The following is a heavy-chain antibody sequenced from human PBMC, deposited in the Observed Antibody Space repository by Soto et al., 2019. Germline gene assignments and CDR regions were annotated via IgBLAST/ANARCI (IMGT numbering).Heavy chain of an antibody. Sequence: SETLSLTCTVSGGSISSYYWSWIRQPPGKGLEWIGYIYYSGSTNYNPSLKSRVTISVDTSKNQFSLKLSSVTAADTAVYYCARDSGNYDFWSGYYPDYYYYYMDVWGKGTTVTVPS. J-gene: IGHJ6*03. CDR1: GGSISSYY. CDR3: ARDSGNYDFWSGYYPDYYYYYMDV. V-gene: IGHV4-59*01. D-gene: IGHD3-3*01. CDR2: IYYSGST.